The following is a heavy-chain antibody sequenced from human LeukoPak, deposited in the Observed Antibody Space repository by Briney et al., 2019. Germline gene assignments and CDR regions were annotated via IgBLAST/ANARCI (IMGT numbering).Heavy chain of an antibody. J-gene: IGHJ4*02. V-gene: IGHV4-59*01. CDR3: ARRYRGFFDY. D-gene: IGHD3-16*02. CDR2: IYYSEST. Sequence: PSETLSLTCTVSGGSISSYYWSWIRQPPGKGLEWIGYIYYSESTNYNPSLKSRVTISVDTSKRQFSLKVNSVTAADTAVYYCARRYRGFFDYWGQGILVTVSS. CDR1: GGSISSYY.